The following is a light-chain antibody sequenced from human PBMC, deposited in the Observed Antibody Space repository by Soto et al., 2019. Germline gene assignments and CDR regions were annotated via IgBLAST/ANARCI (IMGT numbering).Light chain of an antibody. V-gene: IGLV2-23*01. CDR2: EGN. J-gene: IGLJ1*01. CDR3: CSYAGTNTFV. CDR1: SSDVGSYNL. Sequence: QAVVTQPASVSGSPGQSITISCTGISSDVGSYNLVSWYQQHPGKAPKLMIYEGNKRPSGVSNRFSGSKSANTASLTISGLQTEDEADYYCCSYAGTNTFVFGTGTKLTVL.